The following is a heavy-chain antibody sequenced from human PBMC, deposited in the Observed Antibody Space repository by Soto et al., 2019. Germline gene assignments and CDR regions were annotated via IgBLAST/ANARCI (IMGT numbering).Heavy chain of an antibody. D-gene: IGHD6-19*01. CDR2: ISYDGSNK. CDR3: ARDLLGVQWLVYETPVFDY. J-gene: IGHJ4*02. V-gene: IGHV3-30-3*01. Sequence: WGSLRVSCAASVFTFSSYGMHWVRQAPGKGLEWVAVISYDGSNKYYADSVKGRFTISIDNSKNTLYLQMNSLRAEDTAVYYCARDLLGVQWLVYETPVFDYWGQGTMVTVSS. CDR1: VFTFSSYG.